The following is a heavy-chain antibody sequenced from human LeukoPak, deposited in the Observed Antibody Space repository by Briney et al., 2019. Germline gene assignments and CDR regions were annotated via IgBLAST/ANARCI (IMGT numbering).Heavy chain of an antibody. V-gene: IGHV3-49*03. J-gene: IGHJ4*02. CDR2: IRSKAYGETT. Sequence: GGSLRLSCTASGFTFGDYAMSWFRQAPGKGLEWVGFIRSKAYGETTEYAASVKGRFTISRDDSKSIAYLQMNSLKTEDTAVYYCTKSPSGWGLYYFDYWGQGTLVTVSS. D-gene: IGHD6-19*01. CDR1: GFTFGDYA. CDR3: TKSPSGWGLYYFDY.